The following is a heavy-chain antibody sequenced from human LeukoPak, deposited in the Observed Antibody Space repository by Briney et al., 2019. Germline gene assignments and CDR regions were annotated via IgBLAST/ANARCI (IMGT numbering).Heavy chain of an antibody. D-gene: IGHD6-13*01. Sequence: SETLSLTCSVSGGSISSGGYYWSWIRQPPGKGLEWIGYIYYSGSTNYNPSLKSRVTISVDTSKNQFSLKLSSVTAADTAVYYCARGIAAAGSNWFDPWGQGTLVTVSS. V-gene: IGHV4-61*08. J-gene: IGHJ5*02. CDR3: ARGIAAAGSNWFDP. CDR2: IYYSGST. CDR1: GGSISSGGYY.